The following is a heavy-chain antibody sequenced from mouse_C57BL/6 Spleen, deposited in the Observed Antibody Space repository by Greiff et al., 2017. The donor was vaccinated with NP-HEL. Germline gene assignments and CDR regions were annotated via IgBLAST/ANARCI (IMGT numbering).Heavy chain of an antibody. Sequence: EVKLVESGGGLVKPGGSLKLSCAASGFTFSSYAMSWVRQTPEKRLAWVATISDGGSYTYYPDNVKGRFTISRDNAKNNLYLQMSHLKSEDTAMYYCARGDSPFASGAKGLWSLSLQ. J-gene: IGHJ3*01. CDR3: ARGDSPFAS. CDR2: ISDGGSYT. CDR1: GFTFSSYA. V-gene: IGHV5-4*03. D-gene: IGHD6-1*01.